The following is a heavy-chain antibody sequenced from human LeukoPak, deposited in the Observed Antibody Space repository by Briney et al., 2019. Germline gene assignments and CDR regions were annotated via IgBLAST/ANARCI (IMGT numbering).Heavy chain of an antibody. CDR3: TRGITTSDY. J-gene: IGHJ4*02. Sequence: GGSLRLSCAASGLTFSQSWMSWVRQTPGKGLEWVASIKPDGSERYYVDPVKGRFTISRDNANNSLHLQMNSLRVEDTAVYYCTRGITTSDYWGQGTLVTVSS. D-gene: IGHD1-14*01. CDR1: GLTFSQSW. CDR2: IKPDGSER. V-gene: IGHV3-7*01.